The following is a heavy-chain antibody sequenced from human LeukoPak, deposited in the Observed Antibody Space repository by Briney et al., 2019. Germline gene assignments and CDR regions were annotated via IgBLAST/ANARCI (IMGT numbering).Heavy chain of an antibody. Sequence: PGGSLRLSCAASGFTFSSYAMHWVRQAPGKGLEWVVVISYDGSNKYYADSVKGRFTISRDNSKNTLYLQMNSLRAEDTAVYYCARDIFSYYYDSSGNDYWGQGTLVTVSS. CDR3: ARDIFSYYYDSSGNDY. D-gene: IGHD3-22*01. V-gene: IGHV3-30-3*01. CDR1: GFTFSSYA. J-gene: IGHJ4*02. CDR2: ISYDGSNK.